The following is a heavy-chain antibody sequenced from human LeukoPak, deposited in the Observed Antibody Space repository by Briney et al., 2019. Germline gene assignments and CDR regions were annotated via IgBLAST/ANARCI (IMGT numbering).Heavy chain of an antibody. J-gene: IGHJ6*02. V-gene: IGHV3-23*01. D-gene: IGHD3-10*01. Sequence: GGSPRLSCAASGFTFSSYAMSWVRQAPGKGLEWVSAISGSGGSTYYADSVKGRFTISRDNSKSTLYLQMNSLRAEDTAVYYCAKGGVPRYYYYGMDVWGQGTTVTDSS. CDR3: AKGGVPRYYYYGMDV. CDR2: ISGSGGST. CDR1: GFTFSSYA.